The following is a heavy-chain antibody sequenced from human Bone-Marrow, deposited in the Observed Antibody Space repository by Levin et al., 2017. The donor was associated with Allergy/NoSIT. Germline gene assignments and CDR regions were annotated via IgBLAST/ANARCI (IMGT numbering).Heavy chain of an antibody. CDR3: AMSRGYAIGPASFDF. D-gene: IGHD2-15*01. V-gene: IGHV4-59*12. CDR2: VYYNGNT. J-gene: IGHJ4*02. CDR1: GDPMKSYY. Sequence: SETLSLTCAVSGDPMKSYYWNWIRQSPGRGLEYIGSVYYNGNTRYSSSLRSRVTISVDTSKKNFSLHLRSVTAADAAIYYCAMSRGYAIGPASFDFWGQGTRVTVSS.